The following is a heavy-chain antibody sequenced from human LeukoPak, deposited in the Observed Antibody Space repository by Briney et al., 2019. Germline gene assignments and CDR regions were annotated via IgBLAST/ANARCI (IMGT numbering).Heavy chain of an antibody. J-gene: IGHJ4*02. D-gene: IGHD5-12*01. CDR1: GGSISSDSYY. Sequence: SETLSLTCTVSGGSISSDSYYWSWIRQPAGKGLEWTGRIYTSGSTNYSPSLKSRVTISVDTSKNQFSLKLSSVTAADTAVYYCARCTITPYYFDYWGQGTLVTVSS. CDR2: IYTSGST. V-gene: IGHV4-61*02. CDR3: ARCTITPYYFDY.